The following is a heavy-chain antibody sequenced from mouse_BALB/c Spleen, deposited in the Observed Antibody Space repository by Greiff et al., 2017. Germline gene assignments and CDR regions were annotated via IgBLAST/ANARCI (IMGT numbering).Heavy chain of an antibody. Sequence: EVKLMESGGGLVKPGGSLKLSCAASGFTFSSYAMSWVRQSPEKRLEWVAEISSGGSYTYYPDTVTGRFTISRDNAKNTLYLEMSSLRSEDTAMYYCARAYRTGGFAYWGQGTLVTVSA. V-gene: IGHV5-9-4*01. CDR2: ISSGGSYT. D-gene: IGHD2-14*01. CDR1: GFTFSSYA. J-gene: IGHJ3*01. CDR3: ARAYRTGGFAY.